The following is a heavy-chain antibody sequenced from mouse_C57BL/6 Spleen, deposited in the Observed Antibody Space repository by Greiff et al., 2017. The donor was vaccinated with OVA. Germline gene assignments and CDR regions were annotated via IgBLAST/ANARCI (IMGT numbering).Heavy chain of an antibody. CDR3: ARPHPAMDY. CDR2: INPNNGGT. D-gene: IGHD6-1*01. J-gene: IGHJ4*01. Sequence: EVQLQQSGPELVKPGASVKISCKASGYTFTDYYMNWVKQSHGKSLEWIGDINPNNGGTSYNQKFKGKATLTVDKSSSTAYMELRSLTSEDSAVYYCARPHPAMDYWGQGTSVTVSS. V-gene: IGHV1-26*01. CDR1: GYTFTDYY.